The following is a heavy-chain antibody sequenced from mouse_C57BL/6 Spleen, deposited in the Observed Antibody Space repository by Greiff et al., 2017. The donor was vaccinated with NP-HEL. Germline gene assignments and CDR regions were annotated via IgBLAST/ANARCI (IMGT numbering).Heavy chain of an antibody. CDR3: TKARGYSPGD. CDR2: IDPENGDT. Sequence: VQLQQSGAELVRPGASVKLSCTASGFNIKDDYMHWVKQRPEQGLEWIGWIDPENGDTEYASKFQGKATITADTSSNTAYLQLSSLTSEDTAVYYCTKARGYSPGDWGQGTTLTVAS. V-gene: IGHV14-4*01. CDR1: GFNIKDDY. D-gene: IGHD2-12*01. J-gene: IGHJ2*01.